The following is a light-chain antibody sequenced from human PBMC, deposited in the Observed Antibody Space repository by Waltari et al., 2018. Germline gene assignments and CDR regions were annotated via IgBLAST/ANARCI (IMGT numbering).Light chain of an antibody. Sequence: DIQMTQCPSSVSASVGDRVYITCRESQGISTRLAWYQQKPGKAPRLLIYDASSLQSGVPSRFSGSGSGTDFTLTISSLQPEDFATYSCQQGNSFPPTFGQGTKVEI. CDR2: DAS. J-gene: IGKJ1*01. V-gene: IGKV1-12*01. CDR1: QGISTR. CDR3: QQGNSFPPT.